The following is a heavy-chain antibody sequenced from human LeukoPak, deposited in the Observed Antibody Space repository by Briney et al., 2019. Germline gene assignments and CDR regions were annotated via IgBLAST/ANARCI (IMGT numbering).Heavy chain of an antibody. J-gene: IGHJ5*02. CDR1: GYTFTGYY. CDR2: INPNSGGT. CDR3: ARDEGCCSSTSCYRAWFDP. Sequence: ASVKVSCKASGYTFTGYYMHWVRQAPGQGLEWMGWINPNSGGTNYAQKFQGRVTMTRDTSISTAYMELSRLRSDDTAVYYCARDEGCCSSTSCYRAWFDPWGQGTLVTVSS. V-gene: IGHV1-2*02. D-gene: IGHD2-2*02.